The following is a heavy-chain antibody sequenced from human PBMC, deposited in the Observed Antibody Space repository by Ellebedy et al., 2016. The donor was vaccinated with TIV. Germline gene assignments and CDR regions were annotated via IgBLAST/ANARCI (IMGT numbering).Heavy chain of an antibody. CDR2: IYPADSET. CDR3: ASDSRRDNYYGMDV. CDR1: GYSFTSHW. V-gene: IGHV5-51*01. D-gene: IGHD2-21*01. Sequence: GESLKISCKGSGYSFTSHWIGWVRQMPGKGLGWMGVIYPADSETRYSPSFQGQVTISADKSISTAYLQWSSLKASDTAMYYCASDSRRDNYYGMDVWGQGTTVTVSS. J-gene: IGHJ6*02.